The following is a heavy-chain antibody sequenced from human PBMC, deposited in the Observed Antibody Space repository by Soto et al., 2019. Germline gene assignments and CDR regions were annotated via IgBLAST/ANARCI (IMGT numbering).Heavy chain of an antibody. CDR2: IGYDGSNK. J-gene: IGHJ4*02. V-gene: IGHV3-33*03. CDR3: ASYGDYRDYNDY. CDR1: GFTFSSYG. Sequence: QVQLVESGGGVVQPGRSLRLSCAASGFTFSSYGMHWVRQAPGKGLDWVAVIGYDGSNKNYADSVKGRFTISRDNSKNTLYLQMNSLRAEGTAVYYCASYGDYRDYNDYWGQGTLVTVSS. D-gene: IGHD4-17*01.